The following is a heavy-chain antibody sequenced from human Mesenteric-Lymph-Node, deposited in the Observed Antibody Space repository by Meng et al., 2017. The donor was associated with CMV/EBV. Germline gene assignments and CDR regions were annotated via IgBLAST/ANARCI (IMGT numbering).Heavy chain of an antibody. CDR2: TYYRSKWYN. Sequence: SETLSPTCAISGDSASSNSAAWNWIRQSPSRGLEWLGRTYYRSKWYNDYAVSVKSRITINPDTSKNQFSLQLNAVTPEDTAVYYCAKEVFRVVIIGGYYFDYWGQGTLVTVSS. CDR3: AKEVFRVVIIGGYYFDY. CDR1: GDSASSNSAA. J-gene: IGHJ4*01. D-gene: IGHD3-3*01. V-gene: IGHV6-1*01.